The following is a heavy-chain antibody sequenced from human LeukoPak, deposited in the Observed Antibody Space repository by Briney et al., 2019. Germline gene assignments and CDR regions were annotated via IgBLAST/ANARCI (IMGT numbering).Heavy chain of an antibody. Sequence: ASVKVSCKASGYTFTSYDINWVRQATGQGLEWMGWMNPNSGNTGYAQKFQGRVTMTRNTSISTAYMELSSLRSEDTAVYYCATVRRFLEWLFDYWGQGTLVTVSS. D-gene: IGHD3-3*01. CDR3: ATVRRFLEWLFDY. V-gene: IGHV1-8*01. CDR2: MNPNSGNT. J-gene: IGHJ4*02. CDR1: GYTFTSYD.